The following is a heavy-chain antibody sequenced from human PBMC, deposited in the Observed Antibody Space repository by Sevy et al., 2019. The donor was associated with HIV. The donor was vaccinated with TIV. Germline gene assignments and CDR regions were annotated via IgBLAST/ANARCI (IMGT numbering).Heavy chain of an antibody. D-gene: IGHD3-22*01. CDR1: GFTFSSYA. CDR3: AKWDYYESSGYYSTQYFQH. Sequence: GGSLRLSCAASGFTFSSYAMSWVRQAPGKGLEWVSAISGSGGSTYYADSVKGRFTISRDNSKNTLYLQMNSLRAEDTAVYYCAKWDYYESSGYYSTQYFQHWGQGTLVTVSS. CDR2: ISGSGGST. V-gene: IGHV3-23*01. J-gene: IGHJ1*01.